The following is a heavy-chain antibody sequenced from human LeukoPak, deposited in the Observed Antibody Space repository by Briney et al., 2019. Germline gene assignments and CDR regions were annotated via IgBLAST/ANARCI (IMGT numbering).Heavy chain of an antibody. D-gene: IGHD4-17*01. CDR2: MNPNSGNT. V-gene: IGHV1-8*01. J-gene: IGHJ4*02. Sequence: GASVKVSCKASGYTFTSYDINWVRQATGQGLEWMGWMNPNSGNTGYAQKFQGRVTMTRNTSISTAYMELSSLRSEDTAVYYCASNAADDYGDYRGDYWGQGTLVTVSS. CDR3: ASNAADDYGDYRGDY. CDR1: GYTFTSYD.